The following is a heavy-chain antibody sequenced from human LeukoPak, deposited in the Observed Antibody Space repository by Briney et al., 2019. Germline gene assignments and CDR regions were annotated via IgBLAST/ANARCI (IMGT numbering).Heavy chain of an antibody. CDR1: GFTFSSYG. V-gene: IGHV3-33*06. J-gene: IGHJ3*02. CDR2: IWYDGSNK. Sequence: QPGRSLRLSCAASGFTFSSYGMHWVRQAPGEGLEWVAVIWYDGSNKYYADSVKGRFTISRDNSKNTLYLQMNSLRAEDTAVYYCAKAIPETDAFDIWGQGTMVTVSS. CDR3: AKAIPETDAFDI.